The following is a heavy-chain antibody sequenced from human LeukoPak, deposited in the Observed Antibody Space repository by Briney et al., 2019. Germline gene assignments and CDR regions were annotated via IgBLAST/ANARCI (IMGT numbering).Heavy chain of an antibody. CDR1: GFTFSSYA. V-gene: IGHV3-23*01. J-gene: IGHJ4*02. Sequence: GGSLRLSCATSGFTFSSYAISWVRQAPGKGLEWVSLISGSGRSTDYADSVRGRFTISKDNSKSRLYLQMNSLRAEDTAVYYCASPSRVLVGATRRGYWGQGTLVTVSS. CDR3: ASPSRVLVGATRRGY. D-gene: IGHD2-15*01. CDR2: ISGSGRST.